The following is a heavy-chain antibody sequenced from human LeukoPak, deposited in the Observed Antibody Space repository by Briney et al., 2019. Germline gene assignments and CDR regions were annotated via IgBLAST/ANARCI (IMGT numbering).Heavy chain of an antibody. D-gene: IGHD6-13*01. J-gene: IGHJ4*02. CDR2: ISWNSGSI. CDR1: GFTFDDYS. V-gene: IGHV3-9*03. Sequence: GRSLRLSCAASGFTFDDYSMHWVRQAPGKGLEWVLGISWNSGSIVYADSVKGRFTISRDRTKNSLYLQMNSLRAEDMALYYCARGNGYSTSGYVDYWGQGTLVTVSS. CDR3: ARGNGYSTSGYVDY.